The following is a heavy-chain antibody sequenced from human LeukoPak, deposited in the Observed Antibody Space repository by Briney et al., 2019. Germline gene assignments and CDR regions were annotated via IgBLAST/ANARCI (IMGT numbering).Heavy chain of an antibody. D-gene: IGHD3-22*01. J-gene: IGHJ4*02. CDR1: GGSISSYS. CDR3: ARGSYYDSSGYYHYYFDY. CDR2: LYTSGST. Sequence: PSETLSLTCTVSGGSISSYSWNWIRQPAGKGLEWIGRLYTSGSTNYNPSLKSRVTMSVDTSKNQFSLKLSSVTAADTAVYYCARGSYYDSSGYYHYYFDYWGQGTLVTVSS. V-gene: IGHV4-4*07.